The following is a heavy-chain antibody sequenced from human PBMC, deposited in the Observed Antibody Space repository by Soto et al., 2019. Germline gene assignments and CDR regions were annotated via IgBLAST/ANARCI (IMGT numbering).Heavy chain of an antibody. CDR1: GGSISSYY. D-gene: IGHD2-15*01. Sequence: SETLSLTCTVSGGSISSYYWSWIRQPPGKGLEWIGYIYYSGSTNYNPSLKSRVTISVDTSKNQFSLKLSTVTAADTAVYYFAREGLGYCSGGSCALDAFDIWGQGTMVTVSS. J-gene: IGHJ3*02. V-gene: IGHV4-59*12. CDR2: IYYSGST. CDR3: AREGLGYCSGGSCALDAFDI.